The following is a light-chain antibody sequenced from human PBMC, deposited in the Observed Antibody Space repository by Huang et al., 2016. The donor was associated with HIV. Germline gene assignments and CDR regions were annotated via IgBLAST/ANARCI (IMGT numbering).Light chain of an antibody. Sequence: EIVMTQSPATLSVSPGQRVTLSCRATRSVSTNLAWYQQRHGQAPRLLIYGSSTRAPGIPARFSGSGSGTDFSLTISSLQSEDCALYYCHQYNNWRLSFGGGTRV. V-gene: IGKV3-15*01. CDR3: HQYNNWRLS. CDR1: RSVSTN. CDR2: GSS. J-gene: IGKJ4*01.